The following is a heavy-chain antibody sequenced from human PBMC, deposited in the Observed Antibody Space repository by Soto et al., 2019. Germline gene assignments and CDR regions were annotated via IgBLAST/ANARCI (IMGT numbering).Heavy chain of an antibody. CDR2: ICSSGST. V-gene: IGHV4-39*01. J-gene: IGHJ4*02. D-gene: IGHD1-1*01. CDR3: ARHRRETGTYAQPLDS. CDR1: GGSLNTCYYY. Sequence: XTLSLPCTVSGGSLNTCYYYWGWVRQPRGKGLAWIGSICSSGSTYYNPYLKSRVNISVDTSRNQFSLRLNSVNAADPAVYYCARHRRETGTYAQPLDSWGQGTLGTVSS.